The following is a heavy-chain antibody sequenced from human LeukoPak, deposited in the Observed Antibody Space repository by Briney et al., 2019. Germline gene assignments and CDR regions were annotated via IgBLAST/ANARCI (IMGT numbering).Heavy chain of an antibody. Sequence: KSSETLSLTCTVSGASISNYYWSWIRQTPEKGLEWMGHIHSSGGSSYYPSLTSRLTLSIDTSRNQLSLKLPPVTAADTAVYFCARLGSYHDFWGQGALVTVSS. CDR1: GASISNYY. CDR3: ARLGSYHDF. J-gene: IGHJ4*02. D-gene: IGHD1-26*01. CDR2: IHSSGGS. V-gene: IGHV4-4*09.